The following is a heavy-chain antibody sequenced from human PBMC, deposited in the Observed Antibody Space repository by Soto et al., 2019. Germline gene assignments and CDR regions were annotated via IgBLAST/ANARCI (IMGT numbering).Heavy chain of an antibody. Sequence: GGSLRLSCAASGFTFSSYEMNWVRQAPGKGLEWVSYISSSGSTIYYADSVKGRFTISRDNAKNSLYLQMNSLRAEGTAVYYCHGVYYDSSGNAFDIWGQGAMVTVSS. CDR2: ISSSGSTI. V-gene: IGHV3-48*03. J-gene: IGHJ3*02. CDR3: HGVYYDSSGNAFDI. CDR1: GFTFSSYE. D-gene: IGHD3-22*01.